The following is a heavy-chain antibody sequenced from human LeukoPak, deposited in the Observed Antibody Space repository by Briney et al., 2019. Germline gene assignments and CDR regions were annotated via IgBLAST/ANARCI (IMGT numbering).Heavy chain of an antibody. CDR3: ARQGYYYDSSGYYNWFDP. J-gene: IGHJ5*02. V-gene: IGHV4-39*01. CDR2: TYYSGST. CDR1: GGSISSSSYY. D-gene: IGHD3-22*01. Sequence: SETLSLTCTVSGGSISSSSYYWGWIRQPPGKGLEWIVSTYYSGSTYYNPSLKSRVTISVDTSKNQFSLKLSSVTAADTAVYYCARQGYYYDSSGYYNWFDPWGQGTLVTVSS.